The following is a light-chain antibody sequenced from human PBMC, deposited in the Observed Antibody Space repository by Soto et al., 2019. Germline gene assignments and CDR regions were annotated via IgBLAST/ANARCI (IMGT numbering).Light chain of an antibody. Sequence: DIQLTQSPSFLSASVGDRVTITCRASQGISSYLAWYQQKPGKAPKLLIYAASTLQSGVPSRFSDSGSGTEFTLTISSLQPEDFATYDCQQVNSYRTFGQGTKV. CDR2: AAS. J-gene: IGKJ1*01. CDR3: QQVNSYRT. CDR1: QGISSY. V-gene: IGKV1-9*01.